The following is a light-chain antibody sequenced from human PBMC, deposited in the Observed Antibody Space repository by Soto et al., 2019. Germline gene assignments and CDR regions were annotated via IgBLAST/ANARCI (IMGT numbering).Light chain of an antibody. V-gene: IGKV1-5*03. J-gene: IGKJ2*02. CDR2: RAS. CDR3: QHYNSYSCT. CDR1: QSISTW. Sequence: DIQMTQSPSTLSASVGDRVTITCRASQSISTWLAWYQQKPGKAPKLLMFRASTLESGVPSRFSGSGSGTEFTLTISSLQPDDFATYFCQHYNSYSCTFGQGTKVDIK.